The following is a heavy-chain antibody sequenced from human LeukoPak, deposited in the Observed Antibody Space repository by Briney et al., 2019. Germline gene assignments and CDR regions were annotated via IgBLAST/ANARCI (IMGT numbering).Heavy chain of an antibody. CDR1: GYTFTSYG. CDR3: ARGALCCSSTSCSPDY. V-gene: IGHV1-18*01. J-gene: IGHJ4*02. CDR2: ISAYNGNT. Sequence: ASVKVSCKASGYTFTSYGISWVRQAPGQGLEWMGWISAYNGNTNYAQKLQGRVTMTTDTSTSTAYMELRSLRSDDTAVYYCARGALCCSSTSCSPDYWGQGTLVTVSS. D-gene: IGHD2-2*01.